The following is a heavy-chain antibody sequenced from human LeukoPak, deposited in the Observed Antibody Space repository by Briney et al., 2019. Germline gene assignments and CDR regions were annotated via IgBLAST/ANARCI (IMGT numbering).Heavy chain of an antibody. CDR3: ARRRTAPVYYFDS. V-gene: IGHV4-39*01. Sequence: PSETLSLTCTVSGGSISRSSYYWGWIRQPPGKGLEWIGIIYYSGTTYYNPSLKSRVTISIDTPENQFSLKLSSVTAADTAVYYCARRRTAPVYYFDSWGQGTLVTVSS. CDR2: IYYSGTT. CDR1: GGSISRSSYY. J-gene: IGHJ4*02. D-gene: IGHD4-17*01.